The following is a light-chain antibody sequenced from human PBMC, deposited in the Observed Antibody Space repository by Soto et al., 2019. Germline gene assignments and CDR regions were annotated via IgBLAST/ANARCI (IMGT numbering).Light chain of an antibody. CDR1: QSVSNNY. V-gene: IGKV3-20*01. J-gene: IGKJ1*01. Sequence: IVLTQSPGTLSLSPGERATLSCRASQSVSNNYLAWYQQNPGQAPSLLIYGASNRATGSPDRFRGSGSGTDFTLTKSGLEPEEFAVYYKHQYETFGQGTKVDIK. CDR3: HQYET. CDR2: GAS.